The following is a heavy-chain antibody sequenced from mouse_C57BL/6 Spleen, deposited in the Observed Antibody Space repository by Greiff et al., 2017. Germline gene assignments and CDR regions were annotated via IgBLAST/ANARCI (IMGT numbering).Heavy chain of an antibody. V-gene: IGHV14-2*01. Sequence: EVQLQQSGAELVKPGASVKLSCTASGFNIKDYYMHWVQQRTEQGLEWIGRIDPEDGETNYAPKIQGKATITADTAYNTAYLQLSSLTSEDTAVYYCARGDTSKEYYFDDWGQGTTLTVSS. CDR1: GFNIKDYY. CDR3: ARGDTSKEYYFDD. CDR2: IDPEDGET. D-gene: IGHD2-10*02. J-gene: IGHJ2*01.